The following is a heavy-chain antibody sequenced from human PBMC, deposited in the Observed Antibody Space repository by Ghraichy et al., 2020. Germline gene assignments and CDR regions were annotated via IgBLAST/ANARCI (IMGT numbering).Heavy chain of an antibody. D-gene: IGHD1-26*01. CDR1: GGSISSSSYY. CDR3: ARHGRGTDDYLGY. CDR2: IYYSGST. J-gene: IGHJ4*02. Sequence: ETLSLTCTVSGGSISSSSYYWGWIRQPPGKGLEWIGSIYYSGSTYYNPSLKSRVTISVDTSKNQFSLKLSSVTAADTAVYYCARHGRGTDDYLGYWGQGTLVTVSS. V-gene: IGHV4-39*01.